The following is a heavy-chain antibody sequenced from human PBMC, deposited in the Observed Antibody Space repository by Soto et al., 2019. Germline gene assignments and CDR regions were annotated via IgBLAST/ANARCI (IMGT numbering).Heavy chain of an antibody. CDR3: ARAGVAAAGTFNY. D-gene: IGHD6-13*01. CDR2: INHSGST. CDR1: GGSFSGYY. V-gene: IGHV4-34*01. Sequence: QVQLQQWGAGLLKPSETLSLTCAVYGGSFSGYYWSWIRQPPGKGLEWIGEINHSGSTNYNPSLKSRVTISVDTSKNQFSLKLSSVTAADTAVYDCARAGVAAAGTFNYWGQGTLVTVSS. J-gene: IGHJ4*02.